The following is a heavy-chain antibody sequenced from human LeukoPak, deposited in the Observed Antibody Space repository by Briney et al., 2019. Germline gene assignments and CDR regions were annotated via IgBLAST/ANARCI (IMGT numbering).Heavy chain of an antibody. Sequence: GESLQISCKGSGYSFTSYWIGWVRQLPGKGLEWMGIIYPGDSDTRYSLSFQGQVTISADKSISTAYLQWSSLKASDTAMYYCARHSESQGFYWGQGTLVTVSS. CDR3: ARHSESQGFY. J-gene: IGHJ4*02. CDR1: GYSFTSYW. D-gene: IGHD2/OR15-2a*01. V-gene: IGHV5-51*01. CDR2: IYPGDSDT.